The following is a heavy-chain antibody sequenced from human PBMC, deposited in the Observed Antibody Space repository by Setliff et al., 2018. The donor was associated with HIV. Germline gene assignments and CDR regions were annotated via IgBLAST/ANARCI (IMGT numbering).Heavy chain of an antibody. CDR3: ATFGMVRGVPWYFDF. Sequence: SETLSLTCAVSGYSISSGYYWGWIRQPSGKGLEWIGSIYHSGSTYYNPSLKSRVTISVDTSKNQFSLKLSSVTAADTAVYYCATFGMVRGVPWYFDFWGQGTLVTVSS. V-gene: IGHV4-38-2*01. CDR1: GYSISSGYY. CDR2: IYHSGST. J-gene: IGHJ4*02. D-gene: IGHD3-10*01.